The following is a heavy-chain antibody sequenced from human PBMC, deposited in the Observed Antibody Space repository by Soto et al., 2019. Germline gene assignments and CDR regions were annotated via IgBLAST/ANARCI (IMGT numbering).Heavy chain of an antibody. CDR1: GGSVSSTNHY. D-gene: IGHD3-22*01. CDR3: ARHGYYYDSTGYYYFV. J-gene: IGHJ4*02. CDR2: IYYSGMT. V-gene: IGHV4-39*01. Sequence: SETLSLTCTVSGGSVSSTNHYWGWVRQPPGKGLEWIGDIYYSGMTRYNPSLKSRVTISVDTSKDQFSLKLTSVTAADTAVYYCARHGYYYDSTGYYYFVWGQGTQVTV.